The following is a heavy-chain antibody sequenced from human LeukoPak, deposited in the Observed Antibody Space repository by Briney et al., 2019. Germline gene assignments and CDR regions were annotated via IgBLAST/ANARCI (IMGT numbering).Heavy chain of an antibody. CDR2: INIDGSGT. D-gene: IGHD6-13*01. J-gene: IGHJ4*02. CDR1: GFTFSNYW. CDR3: ARVGSSSSWYVLSYFDY. Sequence: GGSLRLSCAASGFTFSNYWMHWVRRAPGKGLVWVSRINIDGSGTNYADSVKGRFTISRDNAKNTLYLQMNSLRAEDTAVYYCARVGSSSSWYVLSYFDYWGQGTLVTVSS. V-gene: IGHV3-74*01.